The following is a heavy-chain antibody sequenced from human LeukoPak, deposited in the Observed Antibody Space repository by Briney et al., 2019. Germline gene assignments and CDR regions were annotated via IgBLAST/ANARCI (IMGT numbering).Heavy chain of an antibody. CDR1: GFTFSSYG. V-gene: IGHV3-23*01. CDR3: AKVGEARWLVHRPAYFDY. J-gene: IGHJ4*02. Sequence: PGGSLRLSCAASGFTFSSYGMSWVRQAPGKGLEWVSAISGSGGSTYYADSVKGRFTISRDNSKNTLYLQMNSLRAEDTAVYYCAKVGEARWLVHRPAYFDYWGQGTLVTVSS. D-gene: IGHD6-19*01. CDR2: ISGSGGST.